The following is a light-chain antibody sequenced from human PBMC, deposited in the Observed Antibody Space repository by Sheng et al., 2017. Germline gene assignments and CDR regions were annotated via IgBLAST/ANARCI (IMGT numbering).Light chain of an antibody. V-gene: IGKV3-20*01. Sequence: EILLTQSPATLSLSPGERATLSCRASQTMNIRYLAWYQQKAGQAPRLLMSSASVRATGIPDRFSVSVSGTDFTLTIKRLEPEDFAVYYCQQYGNVPLTFGGGTKVEMK. CDR1: QTMNIRY. CDR3: QQYGNVPLT. CDR2: SAS. J-gene: IGKJ4*01.